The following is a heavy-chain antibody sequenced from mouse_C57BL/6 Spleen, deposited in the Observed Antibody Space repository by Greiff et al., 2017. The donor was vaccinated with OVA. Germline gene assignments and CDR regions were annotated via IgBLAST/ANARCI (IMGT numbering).Heavy chain of an antibody. CDR3: ARSYRGFAY. CDR1: GYTFTSYW. Sequence: VQLQQPGAELVMPGASVKLSCKASGYTFTSYWMHWVKQRPGQGLEWIGEIDPSDSYTNYNQKFKGKSTLTVDKSSSTAYMQLSSLTSEDSAVYNCARSYRGFAYWGQGTLVTVSA. V-gene: IGHV1-69*01. CDR2: IDPSDSYT. D-gene: IGHD6-5*01. J-gene: IGHJ3*01.